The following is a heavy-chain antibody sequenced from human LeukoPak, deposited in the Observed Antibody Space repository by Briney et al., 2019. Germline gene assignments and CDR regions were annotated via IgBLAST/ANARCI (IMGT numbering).Heavy chain of an antibody. V-gene: IGHV5-51*01. J-gene: IGHJ3*01. CDR1: GYRFTSYW. D-gene: IGHD6-19*01. CDR3: AGCKAVAGTINAFDF. CDR2: NYPSESEA. Sequence: LGEPLNTSFKGPGYRFTSYWIGWVPKLPAKDLEWMGFNYPSESEARYRPSFQAQVTIPVHKSINTAYLQWSSLKASDTAMYYCAGCKAVAGTINAFDFWGQGTMVTVSS.